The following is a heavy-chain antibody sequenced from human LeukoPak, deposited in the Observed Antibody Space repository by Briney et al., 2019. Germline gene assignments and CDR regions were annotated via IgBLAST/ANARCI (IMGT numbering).Heavy chain of an antibody. CDR3: ARPIAAAHPDAFDI. J-gene: IGHJ3*02. Sequence: ASVKVSCKVSGYTLTELSMHWVRQAPGKGLEWMGGFDPEDGETIYAQKFQGRVTMTEDTSTDTAYMELSSLRSEDTAVYYCARPIAAAHPDAFDIWGQGTMVTVSS. D-gene: IGHD6-13*01. V-gene: IGHV1-24*01. CDR2: FDPEDGET. CDR1: GYTLTELS.